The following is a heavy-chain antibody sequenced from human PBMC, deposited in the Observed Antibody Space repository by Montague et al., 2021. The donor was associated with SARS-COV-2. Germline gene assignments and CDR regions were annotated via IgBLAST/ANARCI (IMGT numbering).Heavy chain of an antibody. CDR3: VRYSGWFYFDF. CDR2: PYYRSKWYS. D-gene: IGHD6-19*01. Sequence: CAISGDSVSSLSLGWGWHTHSLQRGLECLCRPYYRSKWYSDYAPXVRGRLTVNPDASKNEFSLELNYVTPEDTAVYYCVRYSGWFYFDFWGQGTLVTVSS. CDR1: GDSVSSLSLG. V-gene: IGHV6-1*01. J-gene: IGHJ4*02.